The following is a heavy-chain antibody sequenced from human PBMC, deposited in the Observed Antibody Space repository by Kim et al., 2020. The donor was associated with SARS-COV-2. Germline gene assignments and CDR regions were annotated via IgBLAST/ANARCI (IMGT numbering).Heavy chain of an antibody. CDR2: ISSASSTI. Sequence: GGSLRLSCAASGFTFNSYSMNWVRQAPGKGLEWVSYISSASSTIYYADSVQGRFTIFRDNAQNSLYLQMNSLRDEDTAVYYCARHHGYFNFWGQGALVTVSS. CDR1: GFTFNSYS. V-gene: IGHV3-48*02. CDR3: ARHHGYFNF. J-gene: IGHJ4*02.